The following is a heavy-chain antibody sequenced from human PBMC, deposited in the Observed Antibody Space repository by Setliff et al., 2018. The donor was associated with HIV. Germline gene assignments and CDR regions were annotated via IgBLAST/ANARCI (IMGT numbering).Heavy chain of an antibody. J-gene: IGHJ5*01. V-gene: IGHV4-61*02. D-gene: IGHD5-12*01. CDR3: VRSGCNGNICYDSRGWLDS. Sequence: SETLSLTCTVSGGSIDSGNYDWNWVRQPGGKGLEWIGRIYTRGSTKYSPTLESRVTMSLDTSKNQFSLNLRSVTAADTALYYCVRSGCNGNICYDSRGWLDSWGQGTLVTVSS. CDR1: GGSIDSGNYD. CDR2: IYTRGST.